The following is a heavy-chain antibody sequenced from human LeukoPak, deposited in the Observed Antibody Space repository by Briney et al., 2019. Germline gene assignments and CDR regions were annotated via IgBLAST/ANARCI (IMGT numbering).Heavy chain of an antibody. CDR1: GGSFSGYY. CDR2: INHSGST. J-gene: IGHJ6*02. V-gene: IGHV4-34*01. CDR3: ARGARSIAARVSGMDV. Sequence: TSETLSLTCAVYGGSFSGYYWSWTRQPPGKGLEWIGEINHSGSTNYNPSLKSRVTISVDTSKNQFSLKLSSVTAADTAVYYCARGARSIAARVSGMDVWGQGTTVTVSS. D-gene: IGHD6-6*01.